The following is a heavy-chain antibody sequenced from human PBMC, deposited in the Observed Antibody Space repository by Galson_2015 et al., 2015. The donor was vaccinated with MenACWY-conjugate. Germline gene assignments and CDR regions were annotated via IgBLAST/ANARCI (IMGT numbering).Heavy chain of an antibody. CDR2: IKEDGSEK. Sequence: SLRLSCAASGFTFSNYWMTWVRQAPGKGLEWVAKIKEDGSEKYYVDSVKGRFSISRDNAKNSLYVQMNSLRVEDTAVYYCARDSTGNWNDFVYSYYGMDVWGQGTTVTVSS. CDR1: GFTFSNYW. D-gene: IGHD1-1*01. V-gene: IGHV3-7*03. CDR3: ARDSTGNWNDFVYSYYGMDV. J-gene: IGHJ6*02.